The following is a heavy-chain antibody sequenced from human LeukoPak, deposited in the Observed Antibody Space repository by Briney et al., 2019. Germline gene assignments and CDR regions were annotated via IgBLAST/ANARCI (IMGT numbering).Heavy chain of an antibody. CDR3: AKDEGQWLVKGRYHFDY. V-gene: IGHV3-30*02. CDR2: IRYDGSNK. D-gene: IGHD6-19*01. Sequence: SGGSLRLSCAAYGFTFSSYGMHWVRQAPGKGLEWVAFIRYDGSNKYYADSVKGRFTISRDNSKNTLYLQMNSQRAEDTAVYYCAKDEGQWLVKGRYHFDYWGQGTLVTVSS. J-gene: IGHJ4*02. CDR1: GFTFSSYG.